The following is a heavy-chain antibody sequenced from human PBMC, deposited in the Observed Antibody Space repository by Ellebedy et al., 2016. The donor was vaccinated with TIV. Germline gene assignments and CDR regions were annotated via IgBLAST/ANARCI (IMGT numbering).Heavy chain of an antibody. CDR3: ARGYDSYNYFDY. J-gene: IGHJ4*02. Sequence: SETLSLXXTVSGGSISSSSYYWGWIRQPPGKGLEWIGSIYYSGSTYYNPSLKSRVTISVDTSKNQFSLKLSSVTAADTAVYYCARGYDSYNYFDYWGQGTLVTVSS. CDR2: IYYSGST. CDR1: GGSISSSSYY. D-gene: IGHD5-18*01. V-gene: IGHV4-39*07.